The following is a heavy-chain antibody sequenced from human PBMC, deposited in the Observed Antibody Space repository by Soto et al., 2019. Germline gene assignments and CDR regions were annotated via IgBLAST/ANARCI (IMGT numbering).Heavy chain of an antibody. D-gene: IGHD3-22*01. CDR2: ISSSSSTI. Sequence: GGALRLSRSTSGFTFSTYSMNWGRPAPGKGLGGVSYISSSSSTIFYTDSVKGRFTVSRDKAKNPPYLQKKNPRAEGPAVFLFWRPTYYYDSSGPPAYWGQGTLATVSS. V-gene: IGHV3-48*01. CDR3: WRPTYYYDSSGPPAY. J-gene: IGHJ4*02. CDR1: GFTFSTYS.